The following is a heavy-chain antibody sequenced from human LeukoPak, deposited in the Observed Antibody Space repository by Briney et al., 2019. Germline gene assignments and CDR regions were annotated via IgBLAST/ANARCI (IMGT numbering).Heavy chain of an antibody. D-gene: IGHD3-10*01. CDR1: GFSVSTNY. CDR2: LYSGSST. Sequence: GGSLRLSCEGSGFSVSTNYMNWVRQAPGKGLEWVSILYSGSSTYYTDSVKGRFTVSRDDSKNTLFLRMNSLGVEDTAVYYCARVGDHYHWYLDVWGRGTLVTVSS. J-gene: IGHJ2*01. V-gene: IGHV3-53*01. CDR3: ARVGDHYHWYLDV.